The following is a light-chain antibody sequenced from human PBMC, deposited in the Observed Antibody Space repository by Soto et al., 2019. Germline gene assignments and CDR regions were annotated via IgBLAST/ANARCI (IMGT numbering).Light chain of an antibody. Sequence: DIQMTQSPSTLSASVGDRVTITCRASQGISSWLAWYRQKPGKAPKLLIYKASSLESGVPSRLRCSGSGTEFTLTVSSLQPDDFATDDCQQYNSYPWAFGHGSKV. J-gene: IGKJ1*01. CDR1: QGISSW. CDR3: QQYNSYPWA. V-gene: IGKV1-5*03. CDR2: KAS.